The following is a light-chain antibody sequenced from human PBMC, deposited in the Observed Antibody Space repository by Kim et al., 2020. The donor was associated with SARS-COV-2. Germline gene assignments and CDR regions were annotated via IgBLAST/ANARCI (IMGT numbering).Light chain of an antibody. J-gene: IGKJ2*01. Sequence: PAAISCRSSQSLLHSNGYNYLDWYLQKPGQSPQLLIYLGSNRASGVPDRFSGSGSGTDFTLKISRVEAEDVGVYYCMQALQTPYTFGQGTKLEIK. CDR2: LGS. V-gene: IGKV2-28*01. CDR3: MQALQTPYT. CDR1: QSLLHSNGYNY.